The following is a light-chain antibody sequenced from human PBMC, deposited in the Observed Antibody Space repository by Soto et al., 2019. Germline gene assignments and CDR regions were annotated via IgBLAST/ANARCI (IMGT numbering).Light chain of an antibody. CDR3: QQYGSSGT. J-gene: IGKJ1*01. V-gene: IGKV3-20*01. CDR1: QTVSGNY. Sequence: ENVLKLSPGTLSLSPEERAALSCRASQTVSGNYLVWYQQKPGQAPRFLIYGASTRATGIPDRFSGSGSGTDFTLTISRLEPEDFAVYYCQQYGSSGTFGQGSKVDI. CDR2: GAS.